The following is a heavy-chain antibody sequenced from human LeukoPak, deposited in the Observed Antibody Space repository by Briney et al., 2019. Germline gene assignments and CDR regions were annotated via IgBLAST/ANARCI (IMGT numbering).Heavy chain of an antibody. D-gene: IGHD5-12*01. CDR3: ARMGGYGRWLRPGAVGY. Sequence: KPSETLSLTCAVYGGSFSGYYWSWIRQPPGKGLEWIGEINHSGSTNYNPSLKSRVTISVDTSKNQFSLKLSSVTAADTAVYYCARMGGYGRWLRPGAVGYWGQGTLDTVSS. CDR1: GGSFSGYY. V-gene: IGHV4-34*01. J-gene: IGHJ4*02. CDR2: INHSGST.